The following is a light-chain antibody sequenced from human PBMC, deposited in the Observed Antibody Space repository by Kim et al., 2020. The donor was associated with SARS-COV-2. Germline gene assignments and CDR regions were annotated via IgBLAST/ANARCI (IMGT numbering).Light chain of an antibody. CDR3: QQYGSSPPYT. J-gene: IGKJ2*01. CDR1: QSVSSSY. V-gene: IGKV3-20*01. Sequence: EIVLTQSPGTLSLSPGERATLSRRASQSVSSSYLAWYQQKPGQAPRLLIYDASSRATGIPDRFSGSGSGTDFTLTISRLEPEDFAVYYCQQYGSSPPYTFGQGTKLEIK. CDR2: DAS.